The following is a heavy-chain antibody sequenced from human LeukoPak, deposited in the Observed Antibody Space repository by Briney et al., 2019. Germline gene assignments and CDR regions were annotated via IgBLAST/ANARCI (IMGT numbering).Heavy chain of an antibody. D-gene: IGHD5-12*01. CDR2: ISGSGTNT. CDR3: TRNSGYDDY. J-gene: IGHJ4*02. CDR1: GFTFSNYA. Sequence: GGSLRLSCAASGFTFSNYAMSWVRQGPGKGLEWVSGISGSGTNTYYADSVKGRFTISRDNSKNTLYLQTNSLRAEDTAVYFCTRNSGYDDYWGQGTLVTVSS. V-gene: IGHV3-23*01.